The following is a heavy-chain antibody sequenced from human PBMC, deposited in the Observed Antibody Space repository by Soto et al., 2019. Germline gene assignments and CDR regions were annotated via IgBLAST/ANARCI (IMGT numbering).Heavy chain of an antibody. D-gene: IGHD5-18*01. CDR3: ARDGDRIQLWLPGYYHGMDV. CDR2: IIPIFGTA. Sequence: SVKVSCKASGGTFSSYAISWVRQAPGQGLEWMGGIIPIFGTANYAQKFQGRVTITADESTSTAYMELSSLRSEDTAVYYCARDGDRIQLWLPGYYHGMDVWGQGTTVTVYS. V-gene: IGHV1-69*13. CDR1: GGTFSSYA. J-gene: IGHJ6*02.